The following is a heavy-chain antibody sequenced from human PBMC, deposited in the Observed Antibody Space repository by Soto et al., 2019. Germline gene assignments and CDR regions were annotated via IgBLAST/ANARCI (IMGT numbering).Heavy chain of an antibody. Sequence: SETLSLTCAVYGGSFSGYYWSWIRQPPGKGLEWIGEINHSGSTNYNPSLKSRVTISVDTSKNRLSLKLSSVTAADTAVYYCARGLRYYDSSGYPDYWGQGTLVTVSS. D-gene: IGHD3-22*01. CDR3: ARGLRYYDSSGYPDY. V-gene: IGHV4-34*01. CDR1: GGSFSGYY. J-gene: IGHJ4*02. CDR2: INHSGST.